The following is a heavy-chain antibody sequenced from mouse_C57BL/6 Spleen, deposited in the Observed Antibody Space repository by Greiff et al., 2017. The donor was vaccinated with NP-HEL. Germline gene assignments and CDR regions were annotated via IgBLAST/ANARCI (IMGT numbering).Heavy chain of an antibody. J-gene: IGHJ1*03. CDR1: GYTFTSYW. D-gene: IGHD1-1*01. CDR3: ARDYGSSWYFEV. CDR2: IDPSDSET. Sequence: QVQLQQPGAELVRPGSSVKLSCKASGYTFTSYWMHWVKQRPIQGLEWIGNIDPSDSETHYNQKFKDKATLTVDKSSSTAYMQLSSLTSEDSAVYYCARDYGSSWYFEVWGTGTTVTVSS. V-gene: IGHV1-52*01.